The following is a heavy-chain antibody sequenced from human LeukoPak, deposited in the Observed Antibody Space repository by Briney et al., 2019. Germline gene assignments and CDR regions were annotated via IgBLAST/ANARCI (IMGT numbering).Heavy chain of an antibody. V-gene: IGHV4-39*01. CDR2: IYYSGST. Sequence: PSETLSLTCTVSGVSISSSSYYWGWIRQPPGKGLEWIGSIYYSGSTYYNPSLKSRVTISVDTSKNQFSLKLSSVTAADTAVYYCARGQLWIDYWGQGTLVTVSS. CDR3: ARGQLWIDY. D-gene: IGHD5-18*01. CDR1: GVSISSSSYY. J-gene: IGHJ4*02.